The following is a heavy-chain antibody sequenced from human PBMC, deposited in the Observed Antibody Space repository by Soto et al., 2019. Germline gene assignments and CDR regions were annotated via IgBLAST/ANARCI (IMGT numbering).Heavy chain of an antibody. CDR2: IYPGDSET. J-gene: IGHJ3*02. D-gene: IGHD3-22*01. CDR3: ARLTYLYDGRCHHSGPDDALES. CDR1: GDTFPSYW. Sequence: PGESLKISCNGSGDTFPSYWIAWLRQMSGKGLEWMGIIYPGDSETRYSPSFQGQVTISADKSIKTAYLQWSSLKASDTAMYYCARLTYLYDGRCHHSGPDDALESCDQRTMVTVSS. V-gene: IGHV5-51*01.